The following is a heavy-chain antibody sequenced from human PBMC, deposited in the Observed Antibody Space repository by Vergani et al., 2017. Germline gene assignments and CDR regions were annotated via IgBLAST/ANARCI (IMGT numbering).Heavy chain of an antibody. D-gene: IGHD4-17*01. Sequence: QVQLVESGGGVVQPGRSLRLSCAASGFTFSSYGMHWVRQAPGKGLEWVAVIWYDGSNKYYADSVKGRFTISRDNSKNTLCLQMNSLRAEDTALYYCAKGRTYGDYEVGPYWGQGTLVTVSS. V-gene: IGHV3-33*06. CDR2: IWYDGSNK. CDR1: GFTFSSYG. J-gene: IGHJ4*02. CDR3: AKGRTYGDYEVGPY.